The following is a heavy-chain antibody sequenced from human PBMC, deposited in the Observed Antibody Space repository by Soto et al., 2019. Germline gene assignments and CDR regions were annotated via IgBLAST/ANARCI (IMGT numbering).Heavy chain of an antibody. CDR3: ARVPLGGYYGSGSYYYYYGMDV. Sequence: PGGSLRLSCAASGFTFSSYSMNWVRQAPGKGLEWVSSISSSSSYIYYADSVKGRFTISRDNAKNSLYLQMNSLRAEDTAVYYCARVPLGGYYGSGSYYYYYGMDVWGQGTTVTVSS. CDR2: ISSSSSYI. D-gene: IGHD3-10*01. CDR1: GFTFSSYS. J-gene: IGHJ6*02. V-gene: IGHV3-21*01.